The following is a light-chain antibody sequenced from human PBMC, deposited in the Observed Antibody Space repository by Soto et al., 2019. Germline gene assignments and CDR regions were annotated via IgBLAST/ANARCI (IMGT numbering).Light chain of an antibody. Sequence: DIVMTQSPDSLAVSLGERATINCKSSQSVLYSSNNNKYLAWYQQKPGQPPKLLIYWASTRESGVTDRFSGSGYGTDFTLTISSLQAEDVAVYYCQQYYSTPYTFGQGTKLEIK. CDR3: QQYYSTPYT. CDR2: WAS. J-gene: IGKJ2*01. V-gene: IGKV4-1*01. CDR1: QSVLYSSNNNKY.